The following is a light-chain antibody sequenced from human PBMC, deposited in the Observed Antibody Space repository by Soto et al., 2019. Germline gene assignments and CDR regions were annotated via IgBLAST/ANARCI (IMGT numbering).Light chain of an antibody. CDR2: DAS. CDR1: QSISSW. CDR3: LQDYNYPWT. J-gene: IGKJ1*01. Sequence: DIQMTQSPSTLSASVGDRVTITCRASQSISSWLAWYQKKPGKDPKLLIYDASSLESGVPSRFSGSGSGTEFTLTISRLQTDDFATYDGLQDYNYPWTFGQGTKVEIK. V-gene: IGKV1-5*01.